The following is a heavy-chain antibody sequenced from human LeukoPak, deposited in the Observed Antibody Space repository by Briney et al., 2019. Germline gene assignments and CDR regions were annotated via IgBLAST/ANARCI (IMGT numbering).Heavy chain of an antibody. J-gene: IGHJ4*02. V-gene: IGHV3-33*08. D-gene: IGHD4-17*01. CDR3: ARGLKGTYGDFDY. CDR2: IWYDGSNK. Sequence: GGSLRLSCAASGFTFSSYGMHWVRQAAGKGLEWVAVIWYDGSNKYYAYSVKDRFTISRENSTNTMYLQMNSLRVADTAVYYCARGLKGTYGDFDYWGQGTLVTVSS. CDR1: GFTFSSYG.